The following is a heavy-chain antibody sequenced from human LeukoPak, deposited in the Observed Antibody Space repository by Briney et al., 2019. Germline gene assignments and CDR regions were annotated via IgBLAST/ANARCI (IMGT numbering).Heavy chain of an antibody. J-gene: IGHJ4*02. CDR2: ISGSGGST. CDR3: AKAGQKSLGYCSSTSCYAFDY. Sequence: GRSLRLSCAASGFTFSSYGMHWVRQAPGKGLEWVSAISGSGGSTYYADSVKGRFTISRDNSKNTLYLQMNSLRAEDTAVYYCAKAGQKSLGYCSSTSCYAFDYWGQGTLVTVSS. V-gene: IGHV3-23*01. CDR1: GFTFSSYG. D-gene: IGHD2-2*01.